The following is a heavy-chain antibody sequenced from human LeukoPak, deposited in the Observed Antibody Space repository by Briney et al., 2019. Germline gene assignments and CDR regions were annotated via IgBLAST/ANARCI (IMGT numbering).Heavy chain of an antibody. D-gene: IGHD1-26*01. CDR1: GGSISSYY. V-gene: IGHV4-4*07. CDR2: IYTSGST. CDR3: ARASRWELLGGTNRYAFDI. Sequence: SETLSLTCTVSGGSISSYYWSWIRQPAGKGLEWIGRIYTSGSTNYNPSLKSRVTMSVDTSKNQFSLKLSSVTAADTAVYYCARASRWELLGGTNRYAFDIWGQGTMVTVSS. J-gene: IGHJ3*02.